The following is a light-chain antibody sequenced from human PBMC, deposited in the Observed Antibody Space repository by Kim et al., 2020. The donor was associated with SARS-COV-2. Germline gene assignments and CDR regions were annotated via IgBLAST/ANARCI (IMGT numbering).Light chain of an antibody. Sequence: RVTISCTGGSSNIGAGFDVNWYQQLPGTAPKLLIFGNNDRPSGVPDRFSGSKSDTSASLAITGLQAEDEADYFCQSYDSSLSVGIFGGGTQLTVL. CDR2: GNN. V-gene: IGLV1-40*01. J-gene: IGLJ2*01. CDR1: SSNIGAGFD. CDR3: QSYDSSLSVGI.